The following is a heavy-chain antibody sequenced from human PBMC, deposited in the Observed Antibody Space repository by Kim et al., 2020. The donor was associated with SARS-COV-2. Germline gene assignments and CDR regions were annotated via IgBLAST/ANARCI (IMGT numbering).Heavy chain of an antibody. Sequence: DSVKGRFTISRDNSKNTLYLQMNSLRAEDTAVYYCAKVAGTDYYYYGMDVWGQGTTVTVSS. J-gene: IGHJ6*02. CDR3: AKVAGTDYYYYGMDV. V-gene: IGHV3-23*01. D-gene: IGHD6-19*01.